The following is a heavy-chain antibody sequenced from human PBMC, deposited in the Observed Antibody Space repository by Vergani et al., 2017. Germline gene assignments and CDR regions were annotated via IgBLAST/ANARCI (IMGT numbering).Heavy chain of an antibody. D-gene: IGHD2-2*01. V-gene: IGHV4-38-2*01. CDR1: NYSISRGYH. Sequence: QVQLQESGPGLVKPSETLSLTCSVSNYSISRGYHWGWIRRPPWKGLEWIASFHHTGMTYNNPVLKSRVTISLDTSKNLISLKLNSVTAADTALYYCARHGGSRNWYQLCDPWRQETRVTVS. CDR2: FHHTGMT. J-gene: IGHJ5*02. CDR3: ARHGGSRNWYQLCDP.